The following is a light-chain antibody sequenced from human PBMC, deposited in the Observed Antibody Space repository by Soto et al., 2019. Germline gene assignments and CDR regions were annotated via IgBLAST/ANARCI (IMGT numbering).Light chain of an antibody. V-gene: IGKV3-11*01. CDR1: QSVSSS. CDR2: GAS. Sequence: EIVLTQSPATRSSSPGERATLSCRASQSVSSSLAWYQQKPGQAPRLLIYGASNRAGGIPARFSGSGSGTDFTLTISSLEPEDFAVYYCQQRSNWPVTFGQGTRLEIK. CDR3: QQRSNWPVT. J-gene: IGKJ5*01.